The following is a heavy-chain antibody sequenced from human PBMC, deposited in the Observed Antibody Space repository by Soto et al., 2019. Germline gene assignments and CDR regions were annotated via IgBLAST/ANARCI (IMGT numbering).Heavy chain of an antibody. J-gene: IGHJ6*03. CDR1: GGSISSYY. V-gene: IGHV4-59*08. Sequence: SETLSLTCTVSGGSISSYYWSWIRQPPGKGLEWIGYIYYSGSTNYNPSLKSRVTISVDTSKNQFSLKLSSVTAADTAVYYCARRGLAARALNYYYYYMDVWGKGTTVTVSS. CDR2: IYYSGST. CDR3: ARRGLAARALNYYYYYMDV. D-gene: IGHD6-6*01.